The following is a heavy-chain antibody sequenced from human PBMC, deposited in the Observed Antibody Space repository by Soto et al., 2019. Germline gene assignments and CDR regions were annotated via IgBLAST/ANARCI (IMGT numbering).Heavy chain of an antibody. V-gene: IGHV4-39*01. CDR1: GGSISSSSYY. Sequence: SETLSLTCTVSGGSISSSSYYWGWIRQPPGKGLEWIGSIYYSGSTYYNPSLKSRVTISVDTSKNQFSLKLSSVTAADTAVYYCSRLLSGMATIDYWGQGTLVTVSS. J-gene: IGHJ4*02. CDR2: IYYSGST. D-gene: IGHD5-12*01. CDR3: SRLLSGMATIDY.